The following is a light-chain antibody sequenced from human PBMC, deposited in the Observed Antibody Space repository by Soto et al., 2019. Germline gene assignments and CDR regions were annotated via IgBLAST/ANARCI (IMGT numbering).Light chain of an antibody. CDR3: LQDYNYPFT. CDR2: GAS. V-gene: IGKV1-6*01. Sequence: IQMTQSPSTLSASVGDRVTVTCRASQDIRKDLAWYQQKPGKAPQILIYGASTLQTGVASRFSGSGSATDFTLTISSLQPEDSAAYYCLQDYNYPFTFGQGTKVDIK. CDR1: QDIRKD. J-gene: IGKJ2*01.